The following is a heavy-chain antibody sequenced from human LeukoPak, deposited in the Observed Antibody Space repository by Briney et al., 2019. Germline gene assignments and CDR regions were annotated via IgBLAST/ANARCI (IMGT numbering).Heavy chain of an antibody. CDR1: GYTFTGYY. CDR2: INPSGGST. V-gene: IGHV1-46*01. CDR3: ARDYDILTGYGESARDFDY. D-gene: IGHD3-9*01. J-gene: IGHJ4*02. Sequence: ASVKVSCMASGYTFTGYYMHWVRQAPGQGLEWMGIINPSGGSTSYAQKFQGRVTMTRDTSTSTVYMELSSLRSEDTAVYYCARDYDILTGYGESARDFDYWGQGTLVTVSS.